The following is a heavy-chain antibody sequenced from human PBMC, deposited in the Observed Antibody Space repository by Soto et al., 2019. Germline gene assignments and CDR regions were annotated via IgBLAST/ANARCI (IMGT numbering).Heavy chain of an antibody. CDR3: GREPVAYGCGDCRTFDY. CDR2: ISYDGSNK. J-gene: IGHJ4*02. D-gene: IGHD2-21*02. V-gene: IGHV3-30-3*01. Sequence: QVQLVESGGGVVQPGRSLRLSCAASGFTFSSYAMHWVRQAPGKGLEWVAVISYDGSNKYYADSVKGRVTISRDNSKNTLYRQMNSLRAEDTAVCYCGREPVAYGCGDCRTFDYWGQGTLVTVSS. CDR1: GFTFSSYA.